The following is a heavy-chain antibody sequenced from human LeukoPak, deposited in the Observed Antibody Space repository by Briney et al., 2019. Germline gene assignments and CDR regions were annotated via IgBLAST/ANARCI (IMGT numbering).Heavy chain of an antibody. CDR1: GGSFSGYY. D-gene: IGHD6-6*01. J-gene: IGHJ4*02. Sequence: PSETLSLTCAVYGGSFSGYYWSWIRQPPGKGLEWIGEINHSGSTNYNPSLKRRITISGDTSKNQFSLQLSSVTAADTAVYYCARGQGSSSPAHFDYWGQGTLVTVSS. CDR3: ARGQGSSSPAHFDY. V-gene: IGHV4-34*01. CDR2: INHSGST.